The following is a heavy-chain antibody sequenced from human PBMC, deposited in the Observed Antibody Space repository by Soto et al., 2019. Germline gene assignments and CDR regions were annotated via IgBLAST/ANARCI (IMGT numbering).Heavy chain of an antibody. J-gene: IGHJ3*02. CDR1: GGTFSSYA. CDR2: IIPIFGTA. V-gene: IGHV1-69*13. D-gene: IGHD1-26*01. CDR3: ARVSGSYYLSAFDI. Sequence: ASVKVSCKASGGTFSSYAISWVRQAPGQGLEWMGGIIPIFGTANYAQKFQGRVTITADESTSTAYMELSSLRSEDTAVYYCARVSGSYYLSAFDIRGQRTTVTVSS.